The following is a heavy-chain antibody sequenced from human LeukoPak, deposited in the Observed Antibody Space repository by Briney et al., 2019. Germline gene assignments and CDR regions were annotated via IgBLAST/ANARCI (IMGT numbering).Heavy chain of an antibody. D-gene: IGHD3-22*01. Sequence: SVKVSCEASGGTLSSYAISWVRQAPGQGLEWMGGIIPIFGTANYAQKFQGRVTITADESTSTAYMELSSLRSEDTAVYYCARDEDYYDSSGYVWGQGTLVTVSS. CDR1: GGTLSSYA. J-gene: IGHJ4*02. CDR2: IIPIFGTA. CDR3: ARDEDYYDSSGYV. V-gene: IGHV1-69*01.